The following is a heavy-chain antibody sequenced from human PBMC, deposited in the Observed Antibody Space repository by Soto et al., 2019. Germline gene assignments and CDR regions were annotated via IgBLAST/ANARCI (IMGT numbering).Heavy chain of an antibody. CDR3: AAGRGAITIFGVVRMDV. J-gene: IGHJ6*02. CDR1: GYTFTSYG. V-gene: IGHV1-18*04. D-gene: IGHD3-3*01. Sequence: QVQLVQSGAEVKKPGASVKVSCKASGYTFTSYGISWVRQAPGQGLEWMGWISACNGNTNYAQKLQGRVTITTDTSTSTAYMELRSLRSDDTSVYYCAAGRGAITIFGVVRMDVWGQGTTVTVSS. CDR2: ISACNGNT.